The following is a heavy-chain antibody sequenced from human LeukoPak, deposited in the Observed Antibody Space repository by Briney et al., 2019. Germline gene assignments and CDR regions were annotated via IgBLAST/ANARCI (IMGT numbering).Heavy chain of an antibody. CDR2: ISYDGSNQ. CDR3: AKESQSYYDSSGYFDY. D-gene: IGHD3-22*01. V-gene: IGHV3-30*18. CDR1: GFTFSSYG. Sequence: GGSLRLSCAASGFTFSSYGMHWVRQAPGKGLEWVAVISYDGSNQYYADSVKGRFTISRDNSKNTLFLQMNSLRAEDTAVYYCAKESQSYYDSSGYFDYWGQGTLVTVST. J-gene: IGHJ4*02.